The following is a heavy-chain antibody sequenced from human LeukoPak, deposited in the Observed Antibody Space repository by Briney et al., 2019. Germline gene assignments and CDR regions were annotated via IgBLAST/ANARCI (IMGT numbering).Heavy chain of an antibody. J-gene: IGHJ4*02. CDR3: ARDKGGSGYDHLDS. V-gene: IGHV6-1*01. Sequence: SQTLSLTCAISGDSVSTNSAAWSWRRQSPSRGLEWLGRTYYRSKWYNDYAVSVKSRITISPDTSKNQFSLQLNSVTPEDTAVYYCARDKGGSGYDHLDSWGQGTLVTVSS. CDR1: GDSVSTNSAA. D-gene: IGHD5-12*01. CDR2: TYYRSKWYN.